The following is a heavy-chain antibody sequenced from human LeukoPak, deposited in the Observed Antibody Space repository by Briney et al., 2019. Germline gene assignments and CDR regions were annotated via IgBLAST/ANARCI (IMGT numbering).Heavy chain of an antibody. CDR3: ARGSYCSSTSCYMAIDY. J-gene: IGHJ4*02. Sequence: SVKVSCKASGGTFSSYAISWVRQAPGQGLEWMGGIIPIFGTANYAQKFQGRVTITADKSTGTAYMELSSLRSEDTAVYYCARGSYCSSTSCYMAIDYWGQGTLVTVSS. V-gene: IGHV1-69*06. CDR1: GGTFSSYA. D-gene: IGHD2-2*02. CDR2: IIPIFGTA.